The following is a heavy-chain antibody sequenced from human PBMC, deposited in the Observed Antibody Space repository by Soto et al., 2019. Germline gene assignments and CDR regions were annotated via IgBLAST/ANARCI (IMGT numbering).Heavy chain of an antibody. D-gene: IGHD6-13*01. Sequence: ASVKVSCKASGYTFTGYYMHWVRQAPGQGLEWMGWINPNSGGTNYAQKFQGRVTMTRDTSISTAYMELSRLRSDDTAVYYCARMQKLVHYGMDVWGQGTTVTVSS. CDR3: ARMQKLVHYGMDV. CDR2: INPNSGGT. CDR1: GYTFTGYY. V-gene: IGHV1-2*02. J-gene: IGHJ6*02.